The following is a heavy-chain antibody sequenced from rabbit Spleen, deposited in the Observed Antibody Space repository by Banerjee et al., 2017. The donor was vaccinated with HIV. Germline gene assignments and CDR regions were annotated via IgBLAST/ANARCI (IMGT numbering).Heavy chain of an antibody. CDR2: AYAGSSAST. CDR1: GFSFNSGYD. V-gene: IGHV1S40*01. J-gene: IGHJ6*01. Sequence: QSLEEQGGGLVKPGASLTLTCKASGFSFNSGYDMCWVRQAPGKGLEWVACAYAGSSASTYSATWAKGRFTISKTSSTTVTLQMTSLTAADTASYFCARDAGTSFSTYGMDLWGQGTLVTVS. D-gene: IGHD8-1*01. CDR3: ARDAGTSFSTYGMDL.